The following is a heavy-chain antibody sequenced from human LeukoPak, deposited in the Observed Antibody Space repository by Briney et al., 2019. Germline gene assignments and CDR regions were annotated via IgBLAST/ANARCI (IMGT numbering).Heavy chain of an antibody. Sequence: GGSLRLSGAASGFTFSTYVMNWVRQAPGEGLEWVSAISGSGASTDYADSVKGRFTISRDSSENTMYLQMNSLRPEDTAVYYCARDKDSSGWYYFDYWGQGTLVTVSS. CDR2: ISGSGAST. J-gene: IGHJ4*02. D-gene: IGHD6-19*01. CDR3: ARDKDSSGWYYFDY. CDR1: GFTFSTYV. V-gene: IGHV3-23*01.